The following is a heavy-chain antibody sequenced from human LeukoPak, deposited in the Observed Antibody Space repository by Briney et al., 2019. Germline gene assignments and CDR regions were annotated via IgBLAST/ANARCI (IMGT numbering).Heavy chain of an antibody. V-gene: IGHV1-69*13. J-gene: IGHJ4*02. CDR2: IIPIFGTA. Sequence: GASVKVSCKASGVTFSSYAISWVRQAPGQGLEWMGGIIPIFGTANYAQKFQGRVTITADESTSTAYMELSSLRSEDTAVYYCARDWRENSSSWHTHDGDFDYWGQGTLVTVSS. CDR1: GVTFSSYA. CDR3: ARDWRENSSSWHTHDGDFDY. D-gene: IGHD6-13*01.